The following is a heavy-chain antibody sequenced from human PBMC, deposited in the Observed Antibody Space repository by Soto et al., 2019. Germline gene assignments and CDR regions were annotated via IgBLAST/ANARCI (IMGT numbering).Heavy chain of an antibody. Sequence: QVQLVESGGGVVQPGRSLRLSCAASGFTFSSYAMHWVRQAPGKGLEWVAVISYDGSNKYYADSVKGRFTISRDNSKNRLYLQMNSLRAEDTAVYYCARDQEGGYSSRWSHGDYWGQGTLVTVSS. CDR1: GFTFSSYA. D-gene: IGHD6-13*01. J-gene: IGHJ4*02. CDR2: ISYDGSNK. CDR3: ARDQEGGYSSRWSHGDY. V-gene: IGHV3-30-3*01.